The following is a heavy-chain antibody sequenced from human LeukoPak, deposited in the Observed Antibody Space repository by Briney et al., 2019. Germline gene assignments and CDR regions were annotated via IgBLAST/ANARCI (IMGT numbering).Heavy chain of an antibody. V-gene: IGHV3-30-3*01. D-gene: IGHD1-26*01. CDR1: GFTFSSYA. J-gene: IGHJ4*02. Sequence: GGSLRPSCAASGFTFSSYAMHWVRQAPGKGLEWAAVISYDGSNKYYADSVKGRFTISRDNSKNTLYLQMNSLRAEDTAVYYCARDSGTVFGYYFDYWGQGTLVTVSS. CDR3: ARDSGTVFGYYFDY. CDR2: ISYDGSNK.